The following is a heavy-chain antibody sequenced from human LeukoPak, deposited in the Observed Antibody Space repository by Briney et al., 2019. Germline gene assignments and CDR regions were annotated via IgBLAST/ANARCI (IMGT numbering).Heavy chain of an antibody. CDR1: GGSIRSYY. CDR3: ACDKGCSSTSCYSWFDP. J-gene: IGHJ5*02. Sequence: SETLSLTCTGSGGSIRSYYWSWIRQPAGKGLEWIGRIYTSGSTNYNPSLKSRVTMSVDTSKNQFSLKLSPVTAADTAVYYCACDKGCSSTSCYSWFDPWGQGTLVTVSS. CDR2: IYTSGST. V-gene: IGHV4-4*07. D-gene: IGHD2-2*01.